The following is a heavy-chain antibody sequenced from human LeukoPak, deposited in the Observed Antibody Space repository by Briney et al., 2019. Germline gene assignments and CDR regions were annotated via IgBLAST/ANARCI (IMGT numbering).Heavy chain of an antibody. CDR2: ISNGGST. D-gene: IGHD3-22*01. V-gene: IGHV3-53*01. J-gene: IGHJ4*02. Sequence: PGGSLRLSCAASGFTFSSYAMSWVRQAPGKGLEWVSVISNGGSTYYADSVKGRFTISRDNSKNTLYLQMNSLRAEDTAVYYCARGGDSSGYSKRPYDYWGRGTLVTVSS. CDR3: ARGGDSSGYSKRPYDY. CDR1: GFTFSSYA.